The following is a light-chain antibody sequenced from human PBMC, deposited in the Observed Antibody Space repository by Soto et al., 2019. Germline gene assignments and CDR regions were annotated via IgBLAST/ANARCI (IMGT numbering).Light chain of an antibody. CDR2: KAS. Sequence: DIQMTQSPSTLSGSVGDRATITCRASQTVSSWLAWYQQKPGKAPKLLIYKASTLKSGGPSRFSGSGSGTEFTLTISSLQPDDVATDYCQHYNSYSEAFGQGTKVDIK. CDR3: QHYNSYSEA. CDR1: QTVSSW. V-gene: IGKV1-5*03. J-gene: IGKJ1*01.